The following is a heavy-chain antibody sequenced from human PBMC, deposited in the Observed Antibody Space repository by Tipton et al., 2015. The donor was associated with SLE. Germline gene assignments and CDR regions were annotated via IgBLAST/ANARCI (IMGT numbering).Heavy chain of an antibody. V-gene: IGHV4-59*12. J-gene: IGHJ5*02. Sequence: TLSLTCAVSGGSISTYYWSWIRQPPKQGLEWIGWIYHTGSTDYNPSLKSRVTISVDTSKNQFSLRLSSATAADTAVYYCPIYYHDSTGLHWFDPWGQGTLVTVSS. CDR2: IYHTGST. CDR1: GGSISTYY. CDR3: PIYYHDSTGLHWFDP. D-gene: IGHD3-22*01.